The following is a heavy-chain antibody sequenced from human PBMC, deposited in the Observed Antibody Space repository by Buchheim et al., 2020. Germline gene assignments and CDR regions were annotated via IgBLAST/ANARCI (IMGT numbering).Heavy chain of an antibody. Sequence: EVQLLESGGGLVQPGGSLRLSCAASGFTFSGYAMNWVRQAPGKGLEWVSAISETGDNTHYADSVKGRFPIPRDNSKNTLYLHMNSLRVEDTATYYCAKQYLDVPWGQGTL. J-gene: IGHJ5*02. D-gene: IGHD1-20*01. CDR1: GFTFSGYA. CDR3: AKQYLDVP. CDR2: ISETGDNT. V-gene: IGHV3-23*01.